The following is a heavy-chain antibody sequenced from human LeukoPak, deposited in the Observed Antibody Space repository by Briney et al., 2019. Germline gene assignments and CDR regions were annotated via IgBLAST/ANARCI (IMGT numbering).Heavy chain of an antibody. CDR1: GFTFSNYA. CDR3: AREYLLLWFGELLYYFDY. Sequence: GSLRLSCAASGFTFSNYAMSWVRQAPGKGLEWIGRIYTSGSTNYNPSLKSRVTISVDTSKNQFSLKLSSVTAADTAVYCCAREYLLLWFGELLYYFDYWGQGTLVTVSS. V-gene: IGHV4-4*08. J-gene: IGHJ4*02. D-gene: IGHD3-10*01. CDR2: IYTSGST.